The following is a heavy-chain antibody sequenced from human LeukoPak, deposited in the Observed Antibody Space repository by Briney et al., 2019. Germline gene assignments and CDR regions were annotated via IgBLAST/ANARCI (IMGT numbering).Heavy chain of an antibody. V-gene: IGHV1-2*02. D-gene: IGHD6-13*01. Sequence: ASVKVSCKTSGYIFTNYYIHWVRQAPGQGLEWMGWINPNSGGTNYAQKFQGRVTMTRDTSISTAYMELSRLRSDDTAVYYCARASPGYSSSWSHSAGAFDIWGQGTMVTVSS. CDR2: INPNSGGT. CDR3: ARASPGYSSSWSHSAGAFDI. CDR1: GYIFTNYY. J-gene: IGHJ3*02.